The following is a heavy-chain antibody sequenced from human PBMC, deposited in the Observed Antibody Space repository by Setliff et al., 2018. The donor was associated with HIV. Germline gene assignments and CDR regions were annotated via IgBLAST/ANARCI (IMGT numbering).Heavy chain of an antibody. J-gene: IGHJ4*02. D-gene: IGHD3-10*01. CDR1: GYSISSDYC. CDR2: MCHRGET. CDR3: TRRDVSPLWFGQFDY. V-gene: IGHV4-38-2*01. Sequence: SETLSLTCGVSGYSISSDYCWGWIRQPPGKGLEWIGNMCHRGETYYKPSLKGRVTISIDSSKSQISLNVTSVTAADTAVYYCTRRDVSPLWFGQFDYWGQGILVTSPQ.